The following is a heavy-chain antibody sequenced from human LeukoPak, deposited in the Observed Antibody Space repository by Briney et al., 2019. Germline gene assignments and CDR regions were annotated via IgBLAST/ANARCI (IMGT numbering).Heavy chain of an antibody. CDR3: ARVGGTNFYYYGLDV. V-gene: IGHV4-61*08. CDR2: IYDSGST. Sequence: PSQTLSLTCAVSGGSISSGGYSWSWIRQPPGKGLEWIGYIYDSGSTNYNPSLKSRVTISVDTSKNQFSLKLNSVTAADTAVYYCARVGGTNFYYYGLDVWGQGTTVTVSS. D-gene: IGHD3-3*01. J-gene: IGHJ6*02. CDR1: GGSISSGGYS.